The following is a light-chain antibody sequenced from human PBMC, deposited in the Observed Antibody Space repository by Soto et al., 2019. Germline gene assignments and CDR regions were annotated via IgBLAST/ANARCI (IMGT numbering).Light chain of an antibody. J-gene: IGKJ1*01. Sequence: EIVMTQSPATLSVSPGERATLSCRASQSVSSNLAWYQQKPGQAPRLLIYGASSRATGIPDRFSGSGSGTDFTLTISRLEPEDFAVYYCQQYGRGTFGQGTKVDI. CDR1: QSVSSN. CDR2: GAS. CDR3: QQYGRGT. V-gene: IGKV3-20*01.